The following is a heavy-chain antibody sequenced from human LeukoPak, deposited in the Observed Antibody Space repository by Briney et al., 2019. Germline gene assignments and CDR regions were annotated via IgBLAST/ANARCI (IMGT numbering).Heavy chain of an antibody. J-gene: IGHJ4*02. D-gene: IGHD5-12*01. CDR1: GYTFTGYY. Sequence: ASVKVSCKXSGYTFTGYYMHWVRQAPGQGLEWMGRINPNSGGTNYAQKFQGRVTMTRDTSISTAYMELSRLRSDDTAVYYCARAYSGYDFVDYWGQGTLVTVSS. CDR2: INPNSGGT. CDR3: ARAYSGYDFVDY. V-gene: IGHV1-2*06.